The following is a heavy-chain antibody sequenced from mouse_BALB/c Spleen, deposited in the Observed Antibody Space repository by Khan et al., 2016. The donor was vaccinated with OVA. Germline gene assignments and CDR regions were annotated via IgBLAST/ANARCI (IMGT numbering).Heavy chain of an antibody. CDR3: ARGCYRYGSGGAY. CDR2: INTNTGAP. J-gene: IGHJ3*01. Sequence: QIQLVQSGPELKKPGETVKISCKASGYTFTNYGMNWVKQAPGKGLKWMGWINTNTGAPTYADEFKERFAFSLETSARTAYLQINNLQNEHTATYFGARGCYRYGSGGAYSGQGTLVADSA. V-gene: IGHV9-3*02. CDR1: GYTFTNYG. D-gene: IGHD2-14*01.